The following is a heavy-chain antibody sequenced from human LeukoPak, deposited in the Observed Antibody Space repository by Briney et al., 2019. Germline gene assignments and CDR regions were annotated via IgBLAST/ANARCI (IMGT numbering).Heavy chain of an antibody. CDR2: FDPEDGET. D-gene: IGHD5-12*01. CDR3: ARVVYSGYDVSDY. J-gene: IGHJ4*02. CDR1: GYTLTELS. Sequence: ASVMVSCKVSGYTLTELSMHWVRQAPGKGLEWMGGFDPEDGETIYAQKFQGRVTMTEDTSTDTAYMELSSLRSDDTAVYYCARVVYSGYDVSDYWGQGTLVTVSS. V-gene: IGHV1-24*01.